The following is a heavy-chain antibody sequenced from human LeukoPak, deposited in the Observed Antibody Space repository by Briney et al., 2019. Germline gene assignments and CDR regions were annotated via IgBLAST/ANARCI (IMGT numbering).Heavy chain of an antibody. CDR2: ISFDGTNK. J-gene: IGHJ6*02. CDR1: GFTFTTYA. Sequence: GGSLRLSCAASGFTFTTYAMHWVRQAPGKGLEWVAVISFDGTNKYYTESVKGRFTISRDNSNNMLYLQMNSLRAEDSAVYYCARMGISSSSRGYYYYYGMDVWGQGTTVTVSS. V-gene: IGHV3-30*03. D-gene: IGHD6-6*01. CDR3: ARMGISSSSRGYYYYYGMDV.